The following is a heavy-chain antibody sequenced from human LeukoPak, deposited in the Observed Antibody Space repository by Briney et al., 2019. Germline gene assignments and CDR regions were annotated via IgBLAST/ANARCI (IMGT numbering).Heavy chain of an antibody. Sequence: SETLSLTCTVSGGSISGYYRSWIRQPPGKGLEWIGYFYYSGITSYNPSLKSRVTISVDTSKNQFSLKLTSVTAADTAVYYRARCAPDFYYGMDVWGQGTTVTVSS. V-gene: IGHV4-59*01. CDR3: ARCAPDFYYGMDV. J-gene: IGHJ6*02. CDR2: FYYSGIT. CDR1: GGSISGYY.